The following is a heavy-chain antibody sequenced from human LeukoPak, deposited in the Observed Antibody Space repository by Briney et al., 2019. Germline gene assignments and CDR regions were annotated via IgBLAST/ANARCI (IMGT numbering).Heavy chain of an antibody. CDR3: ARDSGWYPQFEFDY. V-gene: IGHV3-30-3*01. Sequence: GRSLRLSCAASGFTFSSYAMHWVRQAPGKGLEWVAVMSYDGSNKYYADSVKGRFTISRDNSKNTLYLQMNSLRAEDTAVYYCARDSGWYPQFEFDYWGQGTLVTVSS. CDR2: MSYDGSNK. J-gene: IGHJ4*02. D-gene: IGHD6-19*01. CDR1: GFTFSSYA.